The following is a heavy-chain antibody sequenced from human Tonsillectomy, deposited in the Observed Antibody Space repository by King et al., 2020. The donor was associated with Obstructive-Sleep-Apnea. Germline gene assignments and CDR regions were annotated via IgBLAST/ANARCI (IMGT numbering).Heavy chain of an antibody. J-gene: IGHJ4*02. D-gene: IGHD3-16*02. V-gene: IGHV3-9*01. CDR3: AKDMITFGGVIAGYYFDY. Sequence: VQLVESGGGLVQPGRSLRLSCAASGFTFDDYAMHWVRQAPGKGLEWVSGISWNSGSIGYADSVKGRFTISRDNAKNSLYLQMNSRRAEDTALYYCAKDMITFGGVIAGYYFDYWGQGTLVTVSS. CDR2: ISWNSGSI. CDR1: GFTFDDYA.